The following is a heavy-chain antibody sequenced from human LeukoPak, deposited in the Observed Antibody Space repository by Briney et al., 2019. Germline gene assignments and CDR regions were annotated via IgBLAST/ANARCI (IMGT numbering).Heavy chain of an antibody. CDR1: GFTFSRYW. J-gene: IGHJ3*02. CDR3: ARDQVGYDYVWGSLGAFDI. V-gene: IGHV3-7*01. Sequence: GGSLRLSCAASGFTFSRYWMSWVRQAPGKGLEWVANIKEDGSEKYYVDSVKGRFTISRDNSKNTLYLQMNSLRAEDTAVYYCARDQVGYDYVWGSLGAFDIWGQGTMVAVSS. D-gene: IGHD3-16*01. CDR2: IKEDGSEK.